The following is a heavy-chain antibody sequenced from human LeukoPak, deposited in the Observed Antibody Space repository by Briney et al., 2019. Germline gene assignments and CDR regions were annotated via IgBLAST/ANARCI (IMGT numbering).Heavy chain of an antibody. Sequence: SVKVSCKASGGTFISYAISWVRQAPGQGREWRGGIIPIFGLANSALKLQGRLTITADKSTTTAYLDLRSLRSEDTAVYYCARDGVRLLGPVARNCFDPWGQGTLVTVSS. CDR1: GGTFISYA. V-gene: IGHV1-69*17. CDR3: ARDGVRLLGPVARNCFDP. J-gene: IGHJ5*02. D-gene: IGHD6-19*01. CDR2: IIPIFGLA.